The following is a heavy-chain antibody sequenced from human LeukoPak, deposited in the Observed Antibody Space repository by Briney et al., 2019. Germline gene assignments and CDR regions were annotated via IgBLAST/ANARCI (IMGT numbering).Heavy chain of an antibody. J-gene: IGHJ4*02. D-gene: IGHD5-18*01. CDR3: ASRGFVAMVSYFDY. CDR1: GDSVSSNSAA. CDR2: TYYRSKWYN. V-gene: IGHV6-1*01. Sequence: SQTLSLTCAISGDSVSSNSAAWNWIRQSPSRGLEWLGRTYYRSKWYNDYAVSVKSRITINPDTSKNQFSLKLSSVTAADTAVYYCASRGFVAMVSYFDYWGQGTLVTVSS.